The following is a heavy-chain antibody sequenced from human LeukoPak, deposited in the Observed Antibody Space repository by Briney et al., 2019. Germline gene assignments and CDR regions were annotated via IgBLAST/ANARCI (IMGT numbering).Heavy chain of an antibody. J-gene: IGHJ4*02. CDR2: IYHSGST. V-gene: IGHV4-38-2*02. Sequence: PSETLSLTCTVSGYSISSGYYWGWIRQPPGKVLEWIGIIYHSGSTYYNPSLKSRVTISVDTSKNQFSLKLSSVTAADTAVYYCAKQDRIFDYWGQGTLVTVSS. D-gene: IGHD6-13*01. CDR1: GYSISSGYY. CDR3: AKQDRIFDY.